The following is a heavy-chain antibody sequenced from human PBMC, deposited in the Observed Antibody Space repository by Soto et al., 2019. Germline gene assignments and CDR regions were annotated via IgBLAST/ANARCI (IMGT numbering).Heavy chain of an antibody. CDR3: ARDVTAAGGAEYFQH. CDR1: GFTVSSNY. CDR2: IYSGGNT. J-gene: IGHJ1*01. Sequence: EVQLVESGGDLVQPGGSLRLSCAASGFTVSSNYLSWVRQAPGKGLEWVSVIYSGGNTYYADSVKGRFTISRDNSKNTLYLQRNSLRPEDTAVYYCARDVTAAGGAEYFQHWGQGTLVTVSS. V-gene: IGHV3-66*01. D-gene: IGHD6-13*01.